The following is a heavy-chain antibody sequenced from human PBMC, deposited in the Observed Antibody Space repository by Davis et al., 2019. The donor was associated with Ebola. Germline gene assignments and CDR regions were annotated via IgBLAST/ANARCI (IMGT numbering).Heavy chain of an antibody. D-gene: IGHD2-21*01. V-gene: IGHV4-39*02. Sequence: MPSETLSLTCTVPGASISNTNYFWAWIRQPPGKGLEWIGSIFYSGTHYYNPSLKSRVTMSVDTSKNQFSVRLSSLTAADTALYYCAREEKRGSIAGWFDPWGQGTLVTVAS. CDR2: IFYSGTH. CDR3: AREEKRGSIAGWFDP. CDR1: GASISNTNYF. J-gene: IGHJ5*02.